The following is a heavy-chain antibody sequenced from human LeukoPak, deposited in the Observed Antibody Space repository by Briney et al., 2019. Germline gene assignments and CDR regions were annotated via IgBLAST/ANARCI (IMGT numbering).Heavy chain of an antibody. CDR2: ISSSGSTI. J-gene: IGHJ4*02. Sequence: PGGSLRLSCAASGFTFSSYEMNWVRQAPGRGLEWVSYISSSGSTIYYADSVKGRFTISRDNAKNSLYLQMNSLRAEDTAVYYCARDGRGKYYYGSGSDYWGQGTLVTVSS. CDR3: ARDGRGKYYYGSGSDY. V-gene: IGHV3-48*03. D-gene: IGHD3-10*01. CDR1: GFTFSSYE.